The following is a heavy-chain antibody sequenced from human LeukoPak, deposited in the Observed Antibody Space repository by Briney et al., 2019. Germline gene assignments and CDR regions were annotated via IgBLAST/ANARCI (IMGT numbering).Heavy chain of an antibody. D-gene: IGHD5-18*01. J-gene: IGHJ4*02. V-gene: IGHV1-69*13. CDR1: GGTFSFYA. CDR3: ARGHSGMTVMVNLDY. CDR2: GIPIFNIT. Sequence: SVKVSCKASGGTFSFYAISWVRQAPGQGLEWMGGGIPIFNITNYVQKFLGRVTLTADESTSTAYMELSILRSEDTAVYYCARGHSGMTVMVNLDYWGQGTLVTVSS.